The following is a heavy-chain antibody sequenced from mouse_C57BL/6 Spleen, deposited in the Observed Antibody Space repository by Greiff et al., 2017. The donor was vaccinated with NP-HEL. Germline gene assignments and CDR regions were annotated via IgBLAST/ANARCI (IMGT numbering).Heavy chain of an antibody. CDR2: ISYSGST. CDR1: GYSITSGYD. J-gene: IGHJ1*03. D-gene: IGHD2-4*01. Sequence: EVQLQQSGPGMVKPSQSLSLTCTVTGYSITSGYDWHWIRHFPGNKLEWMGYISYSGSTNYNPSLKSRISITHDTSKNHFFLKLNSVTTEDTATYYCARGYDYDDAYFDVWGTGTTVTVSS. CDR3: ARGYDYDDAYFDV. V-gene: IGHV3-1*01.